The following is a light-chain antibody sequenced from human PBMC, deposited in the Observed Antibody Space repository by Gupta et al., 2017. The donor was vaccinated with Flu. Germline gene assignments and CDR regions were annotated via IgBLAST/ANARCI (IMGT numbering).Light chain of an antibody. J-gene: IGLJ1*01. V-gene: IGLV2-14*01. CDR1: RSDIGDYKD. Sequence: SITISCTGTRSDIGDYKDVSWYQQFPGKAPNLMISEVSYRPSGVSSRFSGSKSGNTASLTISGLQAEDEADYYCSSYSTSNTLVFGTGTQVTVL. CDR2: EVS. CDR3: SSYSTSNTLV.